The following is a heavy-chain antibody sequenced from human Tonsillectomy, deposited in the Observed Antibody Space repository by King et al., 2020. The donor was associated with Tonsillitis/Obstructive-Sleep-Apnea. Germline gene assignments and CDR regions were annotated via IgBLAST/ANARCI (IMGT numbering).Heavy chain of an antibody. D-gene: IGHD5-24*01. V-gene: IGHV4-39*01. J-gene: IGHJ2*01. Sequence: QLQESGPGLVKPSETLSLTCTVSGGSISSSSYYWGWIRQPPGKGLEWIGSIYYSGRNYYNPSLKSRVTISVDTSKNQFSLKLSPVTAADTAVYYCARGWRTGYFDLWGRGTLVTVSS. CDR3: ARGWRTGYFDL. CDR2: IYYSGRN. CDR1: GGSISSSSYY.